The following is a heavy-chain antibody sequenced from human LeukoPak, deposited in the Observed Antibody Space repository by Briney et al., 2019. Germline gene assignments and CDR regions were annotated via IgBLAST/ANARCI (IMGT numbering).Heavy chain of an antibody. Sequence: GGSLRLSCAASGFTFSSYAMHWVRQAPGKGLEWVAVISYDGSNKYYADSVKGRFTISRDNAKNSLYLQMNSLRAEDTAVYYCARDFFMIPDYWGQGTLVTVSS. CDR2: ISYDGSNK. V-gene: IGHV3-30*04. J-gene: IGHJ4*02. D-gene: IGHD3-16*01. CDR1: GFTFSSYA. CDR3: ARDFFMIPDY.